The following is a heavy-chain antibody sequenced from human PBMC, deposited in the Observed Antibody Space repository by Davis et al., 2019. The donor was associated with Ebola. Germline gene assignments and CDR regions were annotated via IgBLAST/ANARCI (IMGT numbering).Heavy chain of an antibody. CDR1: GGSFSGYY. CDR3: AGRDYGDSRVLDY. Sequence: MPSETLSLTCAVYGGSFSGYYWSWIRQPPGKGLEWIGYIYYSGSTNYNPSLKSRVIISVDTSKNQFSLKLSSVTAADTAVYYCAGRDYGDSRVLDYWGQGTLVTVSS. CDR2: IYYSGST. D-gene: IGHD4-17*01. J-gene: IGHJ4*02. V-gene: IGHV4-59*08.